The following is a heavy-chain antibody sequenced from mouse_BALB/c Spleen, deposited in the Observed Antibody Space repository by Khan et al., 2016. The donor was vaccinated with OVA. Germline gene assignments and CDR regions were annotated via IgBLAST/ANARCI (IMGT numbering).Heavy chain of an antibody. CDR1: GFTFSDYY. D-gene: IGHD1-1*02. V-gene: IGHV5-4*02. CDR2: ISDGGTST. Sequence: EVELVESGGGLVKPGGSLKLSCAASGFTFSDYYMYWVRQTPEKRLEWVATISDGGTSTYFPDSVQGRFTISRDNAKNSLYLQMTSLKAEDTAIFYCVRAGYGAFAYWGQGTLVTVSA. CDR3: VRAGYGAFAY. J-gene: IGHJ3*01.